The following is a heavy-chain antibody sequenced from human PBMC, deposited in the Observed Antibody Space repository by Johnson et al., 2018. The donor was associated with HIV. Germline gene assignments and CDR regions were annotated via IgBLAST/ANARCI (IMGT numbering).Heavy chain of an antibody. CDR1: GFTFNSYA. D-gene: IGHD3-3*01. CDR3: ARDRVPDAFDI. J-gene: IGHJ3*02. V-gene: IGHV3-30*14. Sequence: QMQLVESGGGVVQPGRSLRLSCAATGFTFNSYAMHWVRQAQGKGLEWVAVISYDGINKYYADSVKGRFTISRDNSKNTLYLQMNSLRAEDTAVYYCARDRVPDAFDIWGQGTMVTVSS. CDR2: ISYDGINK.